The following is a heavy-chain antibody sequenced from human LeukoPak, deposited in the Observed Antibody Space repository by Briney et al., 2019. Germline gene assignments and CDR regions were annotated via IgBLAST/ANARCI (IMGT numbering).Heavy chain of an antibody. V-gene: IGHV4-59*01. Sequence: PSETLSLTCTVSSGSINGYYWSWIRQPPGKGLEWITFIHSTGITNYNPSLKSRVTISVDTSKNQFSLKLSSVTAADTAVYYCARASYGSGSYGIEYWGQGTLVTVSS. D-gene: IGHD3-10*01. CDR2: IHSTGIT. CDR1: SGSINGYY. J-gene: IGHJ4*02. CDR3: ARASYGSGSYGIEY.